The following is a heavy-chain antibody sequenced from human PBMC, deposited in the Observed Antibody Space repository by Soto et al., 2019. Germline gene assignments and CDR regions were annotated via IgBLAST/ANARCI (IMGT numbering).Heavy chain of an antibody. CDR3: ARPQFLDRGYSEALYYYRMDV. V-gene: IGHV4-39*01. CDR1: GGSISSSSYY. CDR2: IYYSGST. D-gene: IGHD5-18*01. Sequence: RSLTCTVSGGSISSSSYYWGWIRQPPGKGLEWIGSIYYSGSTYYNPSLKSRVTISVDTSKNQFSLKLSSVTAADTAVYYCARPQFLDRGYSEALYYYRMDVWGQGTTVTVSS. J-gene: IGHJ6*02.